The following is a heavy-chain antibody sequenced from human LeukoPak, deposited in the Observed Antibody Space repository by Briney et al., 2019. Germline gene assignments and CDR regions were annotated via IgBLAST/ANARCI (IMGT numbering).Heavy chain of an antibody. CDR1: GGSISSGGYS. D-gene: IGHD3-22*01. J-gene: IGHJ4*02. CDR3: ASFNYYDSSGLKY. V-gene: IGHV4-30-2*01. Sequence: PSGTLSLTCAVSGGSISSGGYSWSWIRQPPGKGLEWIGYIYHSGSTYYNPSLKSRVTISVDRSKNQFSLKLSSVTAADTAVYYCASFNYYDSSGLKYWGQGTLVTVSS. CDR2: IYHSGST.